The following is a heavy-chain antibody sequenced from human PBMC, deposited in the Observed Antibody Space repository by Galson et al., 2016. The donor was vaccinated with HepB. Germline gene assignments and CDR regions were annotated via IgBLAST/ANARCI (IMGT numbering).Heavy chain of an antibody. CDR3: ARSHNWGFDQ. CDR1: GFSLSYARMG. V-gene: IGHV2-26*01. CDR2: TFPNAQK. Sequence: ALVKPTQTLTLTCTVAGFSLSYARMGVSWIRQPPGKALEWLAHTFPNAQKSYSASLKSRLTISKDTSNSQVVLTMTNMDPVDTATYYCARSHNWGFDQWGQGILVTVSS. D-gene: IGHD3-16*01. J-gene: IGHJ4*02.